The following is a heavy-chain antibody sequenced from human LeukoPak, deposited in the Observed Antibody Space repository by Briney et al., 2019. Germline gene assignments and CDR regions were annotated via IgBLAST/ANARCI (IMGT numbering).Heavy chain of an antibody. J-gene: IGHJ4*02. V-gene: IGHV4-34*01. CDR2: INHSGST. Sequence: PSETLSLTCAVYGGSFSGYYWSWIRQPPGKGLEWIGEINHSGSTNYNPSLKSRVTISVDTSKNQFSLKLSSVTAADTAVYYCARSFDSSGYRSDYWGQGTLVTVSS. D-gene: IGHD3-22*01. CDR3: ARSFDSSGYRSDY. CDR1: GGSFSGYY.